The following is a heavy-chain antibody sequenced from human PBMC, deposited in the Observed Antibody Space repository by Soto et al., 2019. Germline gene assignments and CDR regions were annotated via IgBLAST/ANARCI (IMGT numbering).Heavy chain of an antibody. Sequence: QVQLQESGPGLVKPSQTLSLTCTVSGGSISSGDYYWNWIRQPPGNGLEGIGSIYYSGSTYYSPSLKSRVTISVGKSKNRFSLKLSSVTAADPAVYYCVRGHTGACCSTRCNDAFNRRGRGTTVAVSS. J-gene: IGHJ3*01. CDR1: GGSISSGDYY. D-gene: IGHD2-2*01. V-gene: IGHV4-30-4*01. CDR2: IYYSGST. CDR3: VRGHTGACCSTRCNDAFNR.